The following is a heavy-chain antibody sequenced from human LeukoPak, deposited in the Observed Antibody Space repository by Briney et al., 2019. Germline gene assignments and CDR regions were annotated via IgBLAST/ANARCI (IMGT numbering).Heavy chain of an antibody. CDR3: ARVFSSSPHFDY. J-gene: IGHJ4*02. CDR2: INHSGST. Sequence: SETLSLTCAVYGGSFSGYYWSWIRQPPGKGLEWIGEINHSGSTNYNPSLKSRVTISVDTSKNQFSLKLSSVTAADTAVYYCARVFSSSPHFDYWGQGTLVTVSS. D-gene: IGHD6-6*01. V-gene: IGHV4-34*01. CDR1: GGSFSGYY.